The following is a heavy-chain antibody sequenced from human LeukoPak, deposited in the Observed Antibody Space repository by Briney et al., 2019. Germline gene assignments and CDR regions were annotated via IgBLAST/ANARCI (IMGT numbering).Heavy chain of an antibody. CDR1: GGTFSSYA. CDR2: IIPIFGTA. Sequence: ASVKVSCKASGGTFSSYAISWVRQAPGQGLEWMGGIIPIFGTANYAQKFQGRVTITADKSTSTAYMELSSLRSKDTAVYYCARVIAAAGTPDYYYGMDVWGKGTTVTVSS. D-gene: IGHD6-13*01. CDR3: ARVIAAAGTPDYYYGMDV. V-gene: IGHV1-69*06. J-gene: IGHJ6*04.